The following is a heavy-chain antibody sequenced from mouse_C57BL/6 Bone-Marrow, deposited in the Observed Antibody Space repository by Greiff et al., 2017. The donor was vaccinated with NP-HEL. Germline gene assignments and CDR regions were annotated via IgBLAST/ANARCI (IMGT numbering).Heavy chain of an antibody. V-gene: IGHV5-4*03. Sequence: EVKLVESGGGLVKPGGSLKLSCAASGFTFSSYAMSWVRQTPEKRLEWVATISDGGSYTYYPDNVKGRFTISRDNAKNNLYLQMSHLKSEDTAMYYCASLDGYYGDYAMDYWGQGTSVTVSS. D-gene: IGHD2-3*01. CDR1: GFTFSSYA. CDR3: ASLDGYYGDYAMDY. J-gene: IGHJ4*01. CDR2: ISDGGSYT.